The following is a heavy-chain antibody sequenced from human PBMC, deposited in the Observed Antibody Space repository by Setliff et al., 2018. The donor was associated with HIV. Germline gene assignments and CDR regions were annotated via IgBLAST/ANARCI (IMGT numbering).Heavy chain of an antibody. D-gene: IGHD6-6*01. V-gene: IGHV3-48*03. Sequence: GGSLRLSCAASGFIFSSYSMNWVRQAPGKGPEWVSSIGSTGYTIHYADSVKGRFTISRDNAKNSLYLQMNSLRVEDTAVYYCARDGIAARWALDYWGQGIVVTVSS. CDR2: IGSTGYTI. CDR3: ARDGIAARWALDY. J-gene: IGHJ4*02. CDR1: GFIFSSYS.